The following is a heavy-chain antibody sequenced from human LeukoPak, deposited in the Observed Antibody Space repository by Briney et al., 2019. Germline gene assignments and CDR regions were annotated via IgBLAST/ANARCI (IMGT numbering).Heavy chain of an antibody. V-gene: IGHV3-30*18. D-gene: IGHD3-10*01. CDR1: GFTFSKYG. J-gene: IGHJ6*02. CDR2: ISYDGSNK. CDR3: AKRTYYYCSGTYASGIDV. Sequence: GGSLRLSCAASGFTFSKYGMHGVRQAPGKGLEWVAVISYDGSNKYYADSVKGRFTISRDNSTNTLYLQMNSLRAEDTAVYYCAKRTYYYCSGTYASGIDVWGQGTTVTVSS.